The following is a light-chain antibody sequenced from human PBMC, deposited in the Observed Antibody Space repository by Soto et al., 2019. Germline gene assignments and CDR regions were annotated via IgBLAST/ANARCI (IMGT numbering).Light chain of an antibody. Sequence: DIQMTQSPSTLSASVGDRVTITCRASQSISSWLAWYQQKPGKAPKLLIYKASSLESGVPSRFSASGSGTEFTLTISGLQPDDFATYYCHQYNSYTWTFGQGTKVDIK. CDR1: QSISSW. J-gene: IGKJ1*01. V-gene: IGKV1-5*03. CDR3: HQYNSYTWT. CDR2: KAS.